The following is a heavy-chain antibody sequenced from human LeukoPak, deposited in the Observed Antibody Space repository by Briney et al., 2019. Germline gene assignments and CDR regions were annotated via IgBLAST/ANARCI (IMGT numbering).Heavy chain of an antibody. J-gene: IGHJ1*01. CDR3: ARGYCSSTICFQYFHH. V-gene: IGHV4-59*01. Sequence: SETLSLTCTVSSDSISSSYWSWIRQPPGKGLEWIGYIYYSGSTNYNPSLKSRVAISVGTSKNQFSLKLNSVTAADTAVYYCARGYCSSTICFQYFHHWGQGTLVTVSS. CDR2: IYYSGST. CDR1: SDSISSSY. D-gene: IGHD2-2*01.